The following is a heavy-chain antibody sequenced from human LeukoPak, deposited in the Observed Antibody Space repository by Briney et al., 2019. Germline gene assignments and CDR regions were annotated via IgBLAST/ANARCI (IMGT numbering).Heavy chain of an antibody. D-gene: IGHD5-18*01. Sequence: GGSLRLSCAASGFTFSSYGMHWVRQAPGKGLEWVAVIWYDGSNKYYADSVKGRFTIPRDNSKNTLYLQMNSLRAEDTAVYYCARDYRGYSYGGEAFDIWGQGTMVTVSS. CDR2: IWYDGSNK. J-gene: IGHJ3*02. V-gene: IGHV3-33*01. CDR1: GFTFSSYG. CDR3: ARDYRGYSYGGEAFDI.